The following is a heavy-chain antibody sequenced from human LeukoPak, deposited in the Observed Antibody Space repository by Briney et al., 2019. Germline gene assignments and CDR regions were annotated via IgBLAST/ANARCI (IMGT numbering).Heavy chain of an antibody. CDR3: ARGAYIAAAQCGY. V-gene: IGHV4-59*01. D-gene: IGHD6-13*01. Sequence: MPSETLSLTCTVSGGSISSYYWSWIRQPPGKGLEWIGYIYYSGTTDYNPSLKSRVTISVDTSKNQFSLKLSSVTAADTAVYYCARGAYIAAAQCGYWGQGTLVTVSS. CDR1: GGSISSYY. CDR2: IYYSGTT. J-gene: IGHJ4*02.